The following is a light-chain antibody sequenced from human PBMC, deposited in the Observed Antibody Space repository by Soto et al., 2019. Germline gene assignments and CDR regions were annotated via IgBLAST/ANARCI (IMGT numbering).Light chain of an antibody. Sequence: QAVVTQEPSFSVSPGGTVTLTCGLSSGSVSTNYYPSWYQQTPGQAPRTLVYNTNTRSSGVPDRFSGSILGNKAALTITGAQADDEYDYYCVLYMGRGISVFGGGTKLTVL. J-gene: IGLJ2*01. CDR2: NTN. CDR3: VLYMGRGISV. CDR1: SGSVSTNYY. V-gene: IGLV8-61*01.